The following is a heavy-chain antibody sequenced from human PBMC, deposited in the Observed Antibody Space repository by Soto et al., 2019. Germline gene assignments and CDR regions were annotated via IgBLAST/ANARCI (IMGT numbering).Heavy chain of an antibody. D-gene: IGHD3-10*01. CDR1: GFTFSSYA. CDR2: IGGSGGST. J-gene: IGHJ4*02. V-gene: IGHV3-23*04. Sequence: EVQLVESGGGLVQPGGSLRVSCAASGFTFSSYAMSWFRQAPGKGLEWVSAIGGSGGSTYYADSVKGRFTISRDNSKNTLYLQMSSLRAEDTAVYYCAKGHEVWELGGFDYWGQGALVTVSS. CDR3: AKGHEVWELGGFDY.